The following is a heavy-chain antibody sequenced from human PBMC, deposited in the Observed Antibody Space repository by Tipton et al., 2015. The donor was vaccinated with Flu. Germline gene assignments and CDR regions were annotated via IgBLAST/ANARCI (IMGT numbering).Heavy chain of an antibody. V-gene: IGHV3-7*01. J-gene: IGHJ4*02. D-gene: IGHD2-15*01. CDR3: ARTLGGGSCY. Sequence: SLRLSCAASGFTFSSYWMSWVRQAPGKGLEWVANIKQDGSEKFYVHSVKGRFTISRDNAQNSLYLEMSSLRAEDTAVYYCARTLGGGSCYWGQGTLVTVSS. CDR2: IKQDGSEK. CDR1: GFTFSSYW.